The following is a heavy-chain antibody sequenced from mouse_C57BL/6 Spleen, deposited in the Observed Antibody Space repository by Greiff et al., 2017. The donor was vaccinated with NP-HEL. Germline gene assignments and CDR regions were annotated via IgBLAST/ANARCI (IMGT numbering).Heavy chain of an antibody. CDR1: GYTFTSYT. CDR2: INPSSGYT. V-gene: IGHV1-4*01. CDR3: ARSGYGRRYYTMDY. Sequence: QVQLQQSGAELARPGASVKMSCKASGYTFTSYTMHWVKQRPGQGLEWIGYINPSSGYTKYNQKFKDKATLTADKSSSTAYMQLSSLTSEDSAVYYCARSGYGRRYYTMDYWGQRTSVTVSS. J-gene: IGHJ4*01. D-gene: IGHD1-1*01.